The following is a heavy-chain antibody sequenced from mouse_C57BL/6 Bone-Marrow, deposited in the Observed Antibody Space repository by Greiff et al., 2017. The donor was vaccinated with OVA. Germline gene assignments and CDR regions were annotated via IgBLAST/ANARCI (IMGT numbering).Heavy chain of an antibody. CDR3: ARGGTMVTTTGFAY. CDR2: IDPSASYT. CDR1: GYTFTSYW. V-gene: IGHV1-69*01. J-gene: IGHJ3*01. Sequence: QVQLQQPGAELVMPGASVKLSCKASGYTFTSYWMPWVKQRPGQGLEWIGEIDPSASYTHYNQKFKGKSTLTVDQSSSTAYMQLSSLTSEDSAVYYCARGGTMVTTTGFAYWGQGTLVTVSA. D-gene: IGHD2-2*01.